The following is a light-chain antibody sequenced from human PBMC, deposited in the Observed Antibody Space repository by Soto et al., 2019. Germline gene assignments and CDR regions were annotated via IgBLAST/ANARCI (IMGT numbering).Light chain of an antibody. J-gene: IGKJ3*01. CDR1: QSVSSSY. CDR2: GAS. Sequence: EIVLTQSPGTLSLSPGERATLSCRASQSVSSSYLAWYQQTPGQAPRLLIYGASSRATGIPDRFSGSGSGTDFTRTSSRLEPEDFAVYYCQQYGSSPFTFGPGTKVDIK. V-gene: IGKV3-20*01. CDR3: QQYGSSPFT.